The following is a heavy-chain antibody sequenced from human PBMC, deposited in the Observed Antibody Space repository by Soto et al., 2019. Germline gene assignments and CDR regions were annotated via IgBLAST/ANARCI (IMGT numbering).Heavy chain of an antibody. CDR3: AREKPGYQLQCVDY. CDR2: ISSGGNSI. D-gene: IGHD2-2*01. J-gene: IGHJ4*02. V-gene: IGHV3-48*01. CDR1: GFAFSSYS. Sequence: GGSLRLSCAASGFAFSSYSMNWVRQAPGKGLEWVSYISSGGNSIYHADSVKGRFTISRNDAQNSLYLQMNSLSAEDTAVYYCAREKPGYQLQCVDYWGLGTLVTVSS.